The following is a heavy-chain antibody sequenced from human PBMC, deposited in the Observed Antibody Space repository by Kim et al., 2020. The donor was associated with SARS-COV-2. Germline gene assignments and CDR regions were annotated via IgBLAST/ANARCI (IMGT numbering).Heavy chain of an antibody. D-gene: IGHD5-18*01. CDR2: ISAYNGNT. Sequence: ASVKVSCKASGYTFTSYGISWVRQAPGQGLEWMGWISAYNGNTNYAQKLQGRVTMTTDTSTSTAYMELRSLRSDDTAVYYCASTSNSYGYGLEYYYYYYGMDVWGQGTTVTVSS. V-gene: IGHV1-18*04. J-gene: IGHJ6*02. CDR1: GYTFTSYG. CDR3: ASTSNSYGYGLEYYYYYYGMDV.